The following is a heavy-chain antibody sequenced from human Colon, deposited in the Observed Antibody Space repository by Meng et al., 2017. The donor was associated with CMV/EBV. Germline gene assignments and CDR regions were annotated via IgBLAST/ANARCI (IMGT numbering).Heavy chain of an antibody. V-gene: IGHV3-7*04. CDR3: ARDVRFGLFDL. J-gene: IGHJ2*01. Sequence: EVQLVESGGDWVQHGWSLRLSWAALGFTLSAYWMDWVRQVPGKGLELVAIINHDGSADYYVDSVKGRLTVSRDNAKNSLYLQLNSLRVDDTAIYFCARDVRFGLFDLWGPGTLVTVSS. CDR1: GFTLSAYW. CDR2: INHDGSAD. D-gene: IGHD3-16*01.